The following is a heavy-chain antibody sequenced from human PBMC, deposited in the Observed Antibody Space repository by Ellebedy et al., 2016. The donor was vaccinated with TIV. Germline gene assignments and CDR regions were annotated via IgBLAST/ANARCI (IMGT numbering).Heavy chain of an antibody. CDR3: GKGRGGRYYGMDV. Sequence: GESLKISCAASGFTFSTYSMNWVRQAPGKGLEWVSSISGSGNLAYYASSVKGRFTISRDNSKNMLFLQMNTLRVEDTAVSYCGKGRGGRYYGMDVWGQGTTVTVSS. CDR1: GFTFSTYS. D-gene: IGHD3-9*01. CDR2: ISGSGNLA. J-gene: IGHJ6*02. V-gene: IGHV3-23*01.